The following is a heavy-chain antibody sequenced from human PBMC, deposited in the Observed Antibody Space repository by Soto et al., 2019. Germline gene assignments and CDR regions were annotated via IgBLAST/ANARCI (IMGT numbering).Heavy chain of an antibody. Sequence: GGSLRLSCAASGFTFSSYGTHWVRQAPGKGLEWVAVISYDGSNKYYADSVKGRFTISRDNSKNTLYLQMNSLRAEDTAVYYCAKDVAAAGRGPLDYWGQGTLVTVSS. V-gene: IGHV3-30*18. CDR1: GFTFSSYG. CDR3: AKDVAAAGRGPLDY. D-gene: IGHD6-13*01. J-gene: IGHJ4*02. CDR2: ISYDGSNK.